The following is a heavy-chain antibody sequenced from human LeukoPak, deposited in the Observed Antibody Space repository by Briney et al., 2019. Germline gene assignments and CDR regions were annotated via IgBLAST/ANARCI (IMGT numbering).Heavy chain of an antibody. D-gene: IGHD3-22*01. CDR1: GFTFSNYW. J-gene: IGHJ4*02. CDR2: INSDGSSR. CDR3: ARGGPDSSDYSSLFDY. Sequence: PGGSLRLSCAASGFTFSNYWMSWVRQAPAKGLVWVSRINSDGSSRHYADSVKGRFTISRDNAKNTLHLQMTSLRAEDTAVYYCARGGPDSSDYSSLFDYWGRGILVTVSS. V-gene: IGHV3-74*01.